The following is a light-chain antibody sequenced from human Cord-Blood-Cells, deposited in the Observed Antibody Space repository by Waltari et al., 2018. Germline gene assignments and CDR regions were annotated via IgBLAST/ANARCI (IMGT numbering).Light chain of an antibody. V-gene: IGLV2-14*01. CDR3: SSYTSSSTYV. CDR1: SSDVGGYNY. Sequence: QSALTQPASVSGSPGQSITISCTGTSSDVGGYNYVSWYQQHPGKAPKLMIYEVSNRPAWVSNRFSGSKSCNTASLTISGLQAEDEADYYCSSYTSSSTYVFGTGTKVTVL. CDR2: EVS. J-gene: IGLJ1*01.